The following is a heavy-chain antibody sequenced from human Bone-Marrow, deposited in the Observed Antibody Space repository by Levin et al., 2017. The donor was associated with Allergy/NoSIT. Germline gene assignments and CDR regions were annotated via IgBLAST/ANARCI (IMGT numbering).Heavy chain of an antibody. CDR1: GFTFSSYA. CDR2: ISSNGGST. J-gene: IGHJ6*03. D-gene: IGHD2-21*02. CDR3: ARDRKYCGGDCYSYYYYMDV. V-gene: IGHV3-64*01. Sequence: GGSLRLSCAASGFTFSSYAMHWVRQAPGKGLEYVSAISSNGGSTYYANSVKGRFTISRDNSKNTLYLQMGSLRAEDMAVYYCARDRKYCGGDCYSYYYYMDVWGKGTTVTVSS.